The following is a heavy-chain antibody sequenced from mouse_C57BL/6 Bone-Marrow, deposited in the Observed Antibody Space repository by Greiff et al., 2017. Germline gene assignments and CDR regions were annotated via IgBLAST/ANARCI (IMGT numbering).Heavy chain of an antibody. CDR2: IYPGDGDT. V-gene: IGHV1-80*01. J-gene: IGHJ4*01. CDR1: GYAFSSYW. D-gene: IGHD2-10*01. CDR3: AREGGLLSYAMDY. Sequence: VQLQPSGAELVKPGASVKISCKASGYAFSSYWMNWVKQRPGKGLEWIGQIYPGDGDTNYNGKFKGKATLTADKSSSTAYMQLSSLTSEDSAVYFCAREGGLLSYAMDYWGQGTSVTVSS.